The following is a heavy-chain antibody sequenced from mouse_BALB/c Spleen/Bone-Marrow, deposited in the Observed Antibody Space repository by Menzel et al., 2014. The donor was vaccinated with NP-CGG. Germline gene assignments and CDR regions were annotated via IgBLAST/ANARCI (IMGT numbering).Heavy chain of an antibody. CDR1: GYTFSRYW. Sequence: QVQLKQSGADLMKPGALVKLSCKATGYTFSRYWKVWVKTWPGPGLEWIGEILPGSGSTNYNEKVKGKATFTADTSSNSAFMQLSSLASEDSAVYSCARWGYDSSYVGFCDVWGAGTTVTVSS. CDR3: ARWGYDSSYVGFCDV. D-gene: IGHD1-1*01. CDR2: ILPGSGST. J-gene: IGHJ1*01. V-gene: IGHV1-9*01.